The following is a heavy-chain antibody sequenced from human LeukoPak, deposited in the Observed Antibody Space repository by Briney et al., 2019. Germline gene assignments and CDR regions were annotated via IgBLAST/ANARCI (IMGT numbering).Heavy chain of an antibody. CDR2: INPSSGDT. D-gene: IGHD2-2*01. Sequence: ASVTVSCKASGYTFSDHYVHWVRQAPGQGLEWMGWINPSSGDTGYAQRFQGRVTLTRDTSISTVYMELTGLRSDDTAVFYCARDGGYCRSASCSQYFYYGLDVWGQGTTVTVSS. CDR1: GYTFSDHY. J-gene: IGHJ6*02. CDR3: ARDGGYCRSASCSQYFYYGLDV. V-gene: IGHV1-2*02.